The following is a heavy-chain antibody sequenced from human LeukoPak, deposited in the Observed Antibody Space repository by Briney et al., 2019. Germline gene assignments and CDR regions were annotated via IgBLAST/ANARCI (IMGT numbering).Heavy chain of an antibody. CDR2: IYYSGST. V-gene: IGHV4-30-4*01. CDR3: ARASYDSSGYYILDY. Sequence: SETLSLTCTVSGGSISSGDYYWSWIRQPPGKGLEWIGYIYYSGSTYYNPSLKSRVTISVDTSKNQFSLKLSSVTAADTAVYYCARASYDSSGYYILDYWGQGTLVTVSS. D-gene: IGHD3-22*01. J-gene: IGHJ4*02. CDR1: GGSISSGDYY.